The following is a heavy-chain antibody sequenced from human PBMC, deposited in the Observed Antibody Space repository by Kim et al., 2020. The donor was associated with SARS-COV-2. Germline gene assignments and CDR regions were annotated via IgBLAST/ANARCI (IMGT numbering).Heavy chain of an antibody. CDR3: TTYASGWT. J-gene: IGHJ4*02. D-gene: IGHD6-19*01. Sequence: GGSLRLSCAASGFTFNDAWMSWVRQAPGKGPEWVGRILSKTDGGTTDYAAPVKGRFTISRDDSKNTLYLQMNNLKTEDTAVYYCTTYASGWTRGQGALVTVSS. CDR2: ILSKTDGGTT. V-gene: IGHV3-15*01. CDR1: GFTFNDAW.